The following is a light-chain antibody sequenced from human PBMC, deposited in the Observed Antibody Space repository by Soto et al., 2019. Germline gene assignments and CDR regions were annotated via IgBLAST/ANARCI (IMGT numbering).Light chain of an antibody. CDR3: QQYGSSPGT. J-gene: IGKJ1*01. CDR2: GAS. Sequence: EIVLTQSPGTLSLSPGERATLSCRASQSVSSSYLAWYQQKPGQAPRLLIYGASSRATGIPHRFSGSAAGTDFTLTINRLEPEDFAVYYCQQYGSSPGTFGQGTKVDMK. CDR1: QSVSSSY. V-gene: IGKV3-20*01.